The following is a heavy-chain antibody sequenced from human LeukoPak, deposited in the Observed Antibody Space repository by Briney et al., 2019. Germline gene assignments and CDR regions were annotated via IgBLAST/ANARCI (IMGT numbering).Heavy chain of an antibody. CDR1: GFTFGDYA. CDR3: IRGSSTSPASY. V-gene: IGHV3-49*04. Sequence: GGSLRLSCTAPGFTFGDYAMSWVRQAPGKGLEWVGFIRSKAYGGTTEYAASAKGRFTISRDDSKSIAYLQMNSLKTEDTAVYYCIRGSSTSPASYWGQGTLVTVSS. CDR2: IRSKAYGGTT. J-gene: IGHJ4*02. D-gene: IGHD2-2*01.